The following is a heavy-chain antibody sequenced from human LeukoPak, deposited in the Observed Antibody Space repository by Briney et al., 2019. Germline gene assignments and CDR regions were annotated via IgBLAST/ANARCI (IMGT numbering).Heavy chain of an antibody. CDR2: INPNSGGT. Sequence: ASVKVSCKASGYTFTGYYMHWVRQAPGQGLEWMGWINPNSGGTNYAQKFQGRVTMTRDTSISTAYMELSRLRSDDTAVYYCARDEGRADYGGNSVFDYWGQGTLVTVSS. J-gene: IGHJ4*02. CDR3: ARDEGRADYGGNSVFDY. D-gene: IGHD4-23*01. V-gene: IGHV1-2*02. CDR1: GYTFTGYY.